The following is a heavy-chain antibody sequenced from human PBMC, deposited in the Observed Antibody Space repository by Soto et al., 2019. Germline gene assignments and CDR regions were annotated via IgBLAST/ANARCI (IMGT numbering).Heavy chain of an antibody. D-gene: IGHD4-17*01. Sequence: EVQLVESGGGLVKPGESLRLSCAASGFRFSDYSMNWVRQVPGTGLEWVSSISSNSGYTLYTDSVKGRFTISRDNAKSSLYLQMSRLRDEDTAVYYCTRGSYGAYDYWGQGTLVTVSS. J-gene: IGHJ4*02. CDR1: GFRFSDYS. CDR2: ISSNSGYT. V-gene: IGHV3-21*02. CDR3: TRGSYGAYDY.